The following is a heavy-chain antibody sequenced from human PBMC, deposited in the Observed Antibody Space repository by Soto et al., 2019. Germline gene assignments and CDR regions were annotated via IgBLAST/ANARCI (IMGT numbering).Heavy chain of an antibody. D-gene: IGHD4-17*01. V-gene: IGHV1-3*01. CDR1: GYTFTSYA. Sequence: ASVKVSCKASGYTFTSYAMHWVRQAPGQRLEWMGWINAGNGNTKYSQKFQGRVTIARDTSASTAYMELSSLRSEDTAVYYCASAGTVTTDNWFDPWGQGTLVTVSS. CDR3: ASAGTVTTDNWFDP. CDR2: INAGNGNT. J-gene: IGHJ5*02.